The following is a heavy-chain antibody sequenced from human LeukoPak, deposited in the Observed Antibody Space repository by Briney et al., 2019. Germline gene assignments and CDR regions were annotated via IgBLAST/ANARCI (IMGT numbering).Heavy chain of an antibody. Sequence: GRSLRLSCAASGLTFSSYGMHWVRQAPGKGLEWVAVISYDGSNKYYADSVKGRFTISRDNSKNTLYLQMNSLRAEDTAVYYCAKVPYGDYVNGFDYWGQGTLVTVSS. V-gene: IGHV3-30*18. D-gene: IGHD4-17*01. CDR3: AKVPYGDYVNGFDY. CDR1: GLTFSSYG. CDR2: ISYDGSNK. J-gene: IGHJ4*02.